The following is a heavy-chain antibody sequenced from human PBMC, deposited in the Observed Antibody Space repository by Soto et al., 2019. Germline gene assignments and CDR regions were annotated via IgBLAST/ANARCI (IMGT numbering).Heavy chain of an antibody. D-gene: IGHD3-3*01. J-gene: IGHJ3*02. CDR1: GLTVSDYA. Sequence: SVKVSCKASGLTVSDYAVQWGRQARGQPLEWIGYIVVGNGNTNFAQRFQERVTFSSDKSRGTAYMELRSLRSEDTAVYYCAATTHYDFWSGYFTGVAFDIWGQGTKVTVSS. V-gene: IGHV1-58*01. CDR2: IVVGNGNT. CDR3: AATTHYDFWSGYFTGVAFDI.